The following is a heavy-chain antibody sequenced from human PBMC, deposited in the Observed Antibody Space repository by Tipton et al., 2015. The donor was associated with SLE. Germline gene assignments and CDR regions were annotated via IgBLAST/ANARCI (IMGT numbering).Heavy chain of an antibody. Sequence: SGVTFSSHWMHWVRQAPGKGLVWVSRVNTDGVTTEYAHSVRGRFTISRDNAKNTVYLQMNSLTVEDTAVYYCARGILGEPVAFDMWGQGTMAIVSS. J-gene: IGHJ3*02. CDR1: GVTFSSHW. V-gene: IGHV3-74*03. CDR3: ARGILGEPVAFDM. D-gene: IGHD1-26*01. CDR2: VNTDGVTT.